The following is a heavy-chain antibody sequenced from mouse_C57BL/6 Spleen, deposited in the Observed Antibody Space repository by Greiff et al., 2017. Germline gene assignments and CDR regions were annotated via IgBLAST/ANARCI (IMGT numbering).Heavy chain of an antibody. V-gene: IGHV1-52*01. Sequence: VQLQQPGAELVRPGSSVKLSCKASGYTFTSYWMHWVKQRPIQGLEWIGNIDPSDRETHSNQQFKDKAPLPVDKSSSTAYMQLIRLTSEDSAVYYVARWGTGTSFAYWGQGTLVTVSA. CDR1: GYTFTSYW. J-gene: IGHJ3*01. CDR2: IDPSDRET. D-gene: IGHD4-1*01. CDR3: ARWGTGTSFAY.